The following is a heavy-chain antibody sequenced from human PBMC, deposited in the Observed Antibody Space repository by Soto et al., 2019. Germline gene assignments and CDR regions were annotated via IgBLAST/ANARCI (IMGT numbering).Heavy chain of an antibody. CDR2: ISYDGSNK. CDR1: GFTFSSYA. Sequence: QVQLVESGGGVVQPGRSLRLSCAASGFTFSSYAMHWVRQAPGKGLEWVAVISYDGSNKYYADSVKGRFTISRDNSKNTLYLQKNSLRAEDTAVYYCARAGGGTLLHYYDSSGYYYGGYFDYWGQGTLVTVSS. V-gene: IGHV3-30-3*01. CDR3: ARAGGGTLLHYYDSSGYYYGGYFDY. J-gene: IGHJ4*02. D-gene: IGHD3-22*01.